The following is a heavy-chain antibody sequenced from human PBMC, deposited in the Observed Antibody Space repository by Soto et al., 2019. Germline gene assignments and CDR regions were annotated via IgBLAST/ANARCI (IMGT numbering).Heavy chain of an antibody. CDR2: INHSGTT. CDR3: ARVLDHYDILTGYQYYFDY. J-gene: IGHJ4*02. Sequence: SETLSLTCAVYGGSFSGYYWSWIRQPPGKGLEWIGEINHSGTTNYNPSLKSRVTISVDTSKNQFSLKLSSVTAADTAVYYCARVLDHYDILTGYQYYFDYWGQGTLVTVSS. D-gene: IGHD3-9*01. V-gene: IGHV4-34*01. CDR1: GGSFSGYY.